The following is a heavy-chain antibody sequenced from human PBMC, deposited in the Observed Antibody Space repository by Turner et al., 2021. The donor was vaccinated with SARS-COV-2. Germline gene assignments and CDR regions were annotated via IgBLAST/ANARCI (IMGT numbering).Heavy chain of an antibody. Sequence: EVQLVESGGGLVQPGGSLRHSCSASGFTFSSYWMSWVRQAPGKGLEWVANIKQDGSEKYYVDSVKGRFTISRDNAKNSLYLQMNSLRAEDTAVYYCARDGATVTTYFDYWGQGTLVTVSS. CDR2: IKQDGSEK. D-gene: IGHD4-17*01. J-gene: IGHJ4*02. CDR1: GFTFSSYW. V-gene: IGHV3-7*01. CDR3: ARDGATVTTYFDY.